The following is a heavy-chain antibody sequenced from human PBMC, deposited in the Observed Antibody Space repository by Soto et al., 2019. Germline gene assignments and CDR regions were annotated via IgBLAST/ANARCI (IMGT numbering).Heavy chain of an antibody. CDR2: ISDSGDSR. J-gene: IGHJ4*02. V-gene: IGHV3-23*01. Sequence: PGGSLRLSCAASGFTFSSYAMSWVRQAPGKGLEWVSSISDSGDSRYYTDSVKGRFTISRDNSKNTLYLQMNSLRAEDTAVYYCATYGVPDYWGQGTLVTVSS. CDR1: GFTFSSYA. D-gene: IGHD4-17*01. CDR3: ATYGVPDY.